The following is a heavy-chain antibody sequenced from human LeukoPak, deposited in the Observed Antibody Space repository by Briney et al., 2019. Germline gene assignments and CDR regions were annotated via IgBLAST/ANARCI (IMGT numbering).Heavy chain of an antibody. CDR3: ARRSSSWYYFDY. V-gene: IGHV4-39*01. CDR2: IYYSGST. J-gene: IGHJ4*02. D-gene: IGHD6-13*01. CDR1: GGSISSSSYY. Sequence: SETLSLTCTVSGGSISSSSYYWGWIRHPPGKGLEWIGSIYYSGSTYYNPSLKSRVTISVDTSKNQVSLKLSSVTAADTAVYYCARRSSSWYYFDYWGQGTLVTVSS.